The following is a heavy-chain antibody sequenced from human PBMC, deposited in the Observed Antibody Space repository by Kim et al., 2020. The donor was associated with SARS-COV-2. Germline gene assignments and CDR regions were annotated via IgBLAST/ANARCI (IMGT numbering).Heavy chain of an antibody. V-gene: IGHV3-23*01. Sequence: TQDEGCVRGQFTISRDNSKNQLYLQMGRLRAEDTAVYYCANEAGFYGLDYFDSWGQGTLVTVSS. J-gene: IGHJ4*02. CDR2: T. D-gene: IGHD6-13*01. CDR3: ANEAGFYGLDYFDS.